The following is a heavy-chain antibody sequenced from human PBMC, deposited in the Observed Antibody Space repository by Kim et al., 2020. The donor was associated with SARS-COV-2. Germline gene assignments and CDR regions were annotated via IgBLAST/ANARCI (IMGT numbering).Heavy chain of an antibody. V-gene: IGHV3-43*01. CDR1: GFTLDDYT. J-gene: IGHJ3*02. Sequence: GGSLRLSCAASGFTLDDYTMHWVRQAPGKGLEWVSLISWDGRDTYYTDSVKGRFTISRDNSKNSLYLQMNSLRTEDTALYYCAKHNLGDAFDIWGQGTLVTVSS. CDR2: ISWDGRDT. CDR3: AKHNLGDAFDI. D-gene: IGHD3-10*01.